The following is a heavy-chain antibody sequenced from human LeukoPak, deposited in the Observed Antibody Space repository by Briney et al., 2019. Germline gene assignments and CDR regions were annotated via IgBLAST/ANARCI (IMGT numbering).Heavy chain of an antibody. D-gene: IGHD3-16*01. CDR2: INPSGGST. CDR1: GYTFTSYY. V-gene: IGHV1-46*01. CDR3: ASPGEKDYYFHY. J-gene: IGHJ4*02. Sequence: ASVKVSCKASGYTFTSYYMHWVRQAPGQGLEWMGIINPSGGSTSYAQKFQGRVTMTRDTSTSTVYMELSSLRSEDTAVYYCASPGEKDYYFHYWGQGTLVTVTS.